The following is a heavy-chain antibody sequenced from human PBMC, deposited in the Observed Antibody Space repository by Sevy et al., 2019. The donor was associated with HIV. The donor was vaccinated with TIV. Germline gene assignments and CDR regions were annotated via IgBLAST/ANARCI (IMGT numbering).Heavy chain of an antibody. Sequence: SETLSLTCSVSGDSINSADYYWSWIRQPPGKGLEWIGYIYYSGRTYYNPSLKSRISISVDTSRNQFSLSLDSVTAADTAVYYCARMKFWNGYFDYWGQGTLVTVSS. CDR3: ARMKFWNGYFDY. J-gene: IGHJ4*02. V-gene: IGHV4-30-4*01. D-gene: IGHD3-3*01. CDR2: IYYSGRT. CDR1: GDSINSADYY.